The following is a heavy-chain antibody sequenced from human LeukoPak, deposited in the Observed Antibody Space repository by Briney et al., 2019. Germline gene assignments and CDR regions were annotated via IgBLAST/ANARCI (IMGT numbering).Heavy chain of an antibody. J-gene: IGHJ4*02. CDR1: DESISSYY. CDR2: VYTSGST. CDR3: ARGLWDYYFDY. D-gene: IGHD3-16*01. Sequence: SETLSLTCTVSDESISSYYWSWIRQPAGKGLEWIGRVYTSGSTNYNPSLKSRVTMSVDMSKNQFSLKLSSVTAADTAVYYCARGLWDYYFDYWGQGTLVTVSS. V-gene: IGHV4-4*07.